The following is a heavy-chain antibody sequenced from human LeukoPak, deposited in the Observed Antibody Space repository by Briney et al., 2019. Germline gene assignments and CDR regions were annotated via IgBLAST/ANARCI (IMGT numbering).Heavy chain of an antibody. CDR2: INHSGST. D-gene: IGHD2-21*02. CDR3: ARGCRGDCSHGFDY. CDR1: GGSFSGYY. Sequence: SETLSLTCAVYGGSFSGYYWSWIRQPPGKGLEWIGEINHSGSTNYNPSLKSRVTISVDTSKNQFSLKLSSVTAADMAVYYCARGCRGDCSHGFDYWGQGTLVTVSS. V-gene: IGHV4-34*01. J-gene: IGHJ4*02.